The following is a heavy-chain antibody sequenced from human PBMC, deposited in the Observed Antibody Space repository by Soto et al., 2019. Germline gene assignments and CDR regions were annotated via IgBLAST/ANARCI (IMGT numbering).Heavy chain of an antibody. CDR3: ARDLEESGDVWTGVGLY. Sequence: QVQLVQSGAEVKKPGASVKVSCRAYGYNFPSYGITWVRQAPGQGLEWLGWISAYNGETHSGQMLQGRVSLTIDISTSTAYMELRSLRSDDTAVYFCARDLEESGDVWTGVGLYLGQGTRVTVSS. J-gene: IGHJ4*02. V-gene: IGHV1-18*01. CDR1: GYNFPSYG. CDR2: ISAYNGET. D-gene: IGHD3-3*01.